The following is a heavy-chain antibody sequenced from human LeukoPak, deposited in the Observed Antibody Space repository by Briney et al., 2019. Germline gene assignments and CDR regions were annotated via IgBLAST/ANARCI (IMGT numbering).Heavy chain of an antibody. J-gene: IGHJ4*02. CDR3: ASYYYDSSGYAFDY. D-gene: IGHD3-22*01. CDR1: GGTFSSYA. V-gene: IGHV1-69*01. Sequence: SVKVSCKASGGTFSSYAISWVRQAPGQGLEWMGGIIALFGTANYAQKFQGRVTITADESTSTAYMELSSLRSEDTAVYYCASYYYDSSGYAFDYWGQGTLVTVSS. CDR2: IIALFGTA.